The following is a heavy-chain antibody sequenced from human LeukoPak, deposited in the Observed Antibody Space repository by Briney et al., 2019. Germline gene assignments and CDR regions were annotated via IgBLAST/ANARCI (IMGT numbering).Heavy chain of an antibody. CDR3: ARDNSVEDTAWWFDP. Sequence: GASVKVSCKASGYTFTSYYMHSVGQAPGQGREWMGIINPSGGSTNYAQKFQGRVTMTRDMSTSTDYMELSSLRSEDTAVYYCARDNSVEDTAWWFDPWGQGNLVTVSS. V-gene: IGHV1-46*01. CDR2: INPSGGST. D-gene: IGHD4-23*01. CDR1: GYTFTSYY. J-gene: IGHJ5*02.